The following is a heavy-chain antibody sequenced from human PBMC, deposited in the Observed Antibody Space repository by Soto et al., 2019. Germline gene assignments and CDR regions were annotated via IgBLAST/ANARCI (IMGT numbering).Heavy chain of an antibody. D-gene: IGHD6-19*01. CDR2: IIPIFGTA. Sequence: GASVQVSCKASGGTFSSYAISWVRQAPGQGLERMGGIIPIFGTANYAQKFQGRVTITADESTSTAYMELSSLRSEDTAVYYCARGVAVAGHYYYYGMDVWGQGTTVTVSS. V-gene: IGHV1-69*13. CDR3: ARGVAVAGHYYYYGMDV. CDR1: GGTFSSYA. J-gene: IGHJ6*02.